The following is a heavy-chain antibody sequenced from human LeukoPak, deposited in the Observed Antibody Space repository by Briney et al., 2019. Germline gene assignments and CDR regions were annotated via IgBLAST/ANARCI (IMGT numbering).Heavy chain of an antibody. J-gene: IGHJ6*02. CDR2: IYYSGST. CDR3: ARQGYYCYYGMDV. Sequence: SETLSLTCTVSGGSISSYYWSWIRQPPGKGLEWIGYIYYSGSTNYNPSLKSRVTISVDTSKNQFSLKLSSVTAADTAVYYCARQGYYCYYGMDVWGQGTTVTVSS. CDR1: GGSISSYY. V-gene: IGHV4-59*01.